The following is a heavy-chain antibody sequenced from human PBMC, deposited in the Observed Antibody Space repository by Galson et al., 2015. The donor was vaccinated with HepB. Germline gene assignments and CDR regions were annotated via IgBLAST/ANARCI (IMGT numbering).Heavy chain of an antibody. Sequence: SLRLSCAASGFTFSSYNMNWVRQAPGEGLEWVSFISSRSTIYYADSVKGRFTISRDNAKNSLYVQMNSLRAEDTAVYYCARGGRHYYDSSGYYYEAFDIWGQGTMVTVSS. CDR1: GFTFSSYN. V-gene: IGHV3-69-1*01. D-gene: IGHD3-22*01. CDR3: ARGGRHYYDSSGYYYEAFDI. CDR2: ISSRSTI. J-gene: IGHJ3*02.